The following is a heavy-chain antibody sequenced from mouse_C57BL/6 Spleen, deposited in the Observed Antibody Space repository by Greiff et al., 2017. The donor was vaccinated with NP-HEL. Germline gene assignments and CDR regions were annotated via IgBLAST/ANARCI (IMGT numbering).Heavy chain of an antibody. J-gene: IGHJ3*01. D-gene: IGHD1-1*01. CDR1: GYTFTSYW. CDR2: IDPSDSYT. Sequence: QVQLQQPGAELVMPGASVKLSCKASGYTFTSYWMHWVKQRPGQGLEWIGEIDPSDSYTNYNQKFKGKSTLTVDKSSSTAYMQLSSLTSEDSAVYYCARYSSSYWFADWGQGTLVTVS. CDR3: ARYSSSYWFAD. V-gene: IGHV1-69*01.